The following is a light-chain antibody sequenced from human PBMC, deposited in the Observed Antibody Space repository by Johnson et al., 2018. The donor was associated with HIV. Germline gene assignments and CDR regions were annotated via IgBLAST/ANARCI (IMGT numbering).Light chain of an antibody. CDR1: SSNIGNNY. V-gene: IGLV1-51*01. Sequence: QSVLTQPPSVSAAPGQKVTISCSGSSSNIGNNYVSWYQQLPGTAPKLLMYDNNKLPSGIPDRFSGSTSGTSATLGITGLQTGDEADYYCGTWDTSLSTGGVFGTGTKVTVL. J-gene: IGLJ1*01. CDR3: GTWDTSLSTGGV. CDR2: DNN.